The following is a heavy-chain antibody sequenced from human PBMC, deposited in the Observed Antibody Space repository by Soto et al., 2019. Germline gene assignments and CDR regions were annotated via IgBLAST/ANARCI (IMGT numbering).Heavy chain of an antibody. Sequence: SQTLSLTCAISGDSVSSNSAAWNWIRQSPSRGLEWLGRTYYRSKWYNDYAVSVKSRITINPDTSKNQFSLQLNSVTPEDTAVYYCARAAAGYSSGWYEGGFDYWGQGTLVTVSS. CDR3: ARAAAGYSSGWYEGGFDY. D-gene: IGHD6-19*01. J-gene: IGHJ4*02. CDR2: TYYRSKWYN. CDR1: GDSVSSNSAA. V-gene: IGHV6-1*01.